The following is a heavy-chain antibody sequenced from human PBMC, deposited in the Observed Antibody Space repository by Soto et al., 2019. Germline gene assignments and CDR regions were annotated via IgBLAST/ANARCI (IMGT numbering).Heavy chain of an antibody. CDR1: GGSISSSSYY. Sequence: SETLSLTCTVSGGSISSSSYYWGWIRQPPGKGLEWIGSIYYSGSTYYNPSLKSRVTISVDTSKNQFSLKLSSVSAADTAVYYCARHLDTAMVRDFDYWGQGTLVTVSS. V-gene: IGHV4-39*01. D-gene: IGHD5-18*01. CDR3: ARHLDTAMVRDFDY. J-gene: IGHJ4*02. CDR2: IYYSGST.